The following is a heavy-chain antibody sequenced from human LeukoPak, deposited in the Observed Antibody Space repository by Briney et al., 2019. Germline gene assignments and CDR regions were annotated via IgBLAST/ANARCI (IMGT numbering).Heavy chain of an antibody. D-gene: IGHD3-10*01. CDR1: GFTFSSYS. CDR2: ISSNSRYI. V-gene: IGHV3-21*01. CDR3: ARGPGGSGSYYDY. J-gene: IGHJ4*02. Sequence: GGSLRLSCAASGFTFSSYSMNWVRQAPGKGLEWVSYISSNSRYIYYADSVKGRFTISRDNAKNSLYLQMNSLRTEDAAVYYCARGPGGSGSYYDYWGQGTLVTVSP.